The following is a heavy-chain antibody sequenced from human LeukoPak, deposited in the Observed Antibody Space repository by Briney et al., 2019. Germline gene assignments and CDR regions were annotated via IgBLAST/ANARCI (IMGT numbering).Heavy chain of an antibody. Sequence: GGSLRLSCAASGFTFDDYAMHWVRQAPGKGLEWVSGISWNSGSIGYADSVKGRFTISRDNARNSLYLQMNSLRAEDTAVYYCARDPPFSGWAFDYWGQGTLVTVSS. J-gene: IGHJ4*02. CDR1: GFTFDDYA. D-gene: IGHD6-19*01. V-gene: IGHV3-9*01. CDR2: ISWNSGSI. CDR3: ARDPPFSGWAFDY.